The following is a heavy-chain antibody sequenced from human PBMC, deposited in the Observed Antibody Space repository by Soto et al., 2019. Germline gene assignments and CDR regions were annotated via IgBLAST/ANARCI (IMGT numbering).Heavy chain of an antibody. Sequence: SETLSLTCAVFGGSFSGYYWSWIRQPPGKGLEWIGEINHSGSTNYNPSLKSRVTISVDTSKNQFSLKLSSVTAADTAVYYCASKFGELLANAFDIWGQGTMVTVSS. CDR1: GGSFSGYY. J-gene: IGHJ3*02. CDR3: ASKFGELLANAFDI. D-gene: IGHD3-10*01. V-gene: IGHV4-34*01. CDR2: INHSGST.